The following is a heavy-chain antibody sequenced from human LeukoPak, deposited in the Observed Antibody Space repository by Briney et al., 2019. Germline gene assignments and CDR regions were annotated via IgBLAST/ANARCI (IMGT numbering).Heavy chain of an antibody. J-gene: IGHJ1*01. CDR3: ARAPSEIGGYYPEYFRH. CDR2: IKSDGRT. CDR1: GFTLSSYW. Sequence: GGSLRLSCAASGFTLSSYWTHWVRQAPGKGLVWVSRIKSDGRTNYADSVKGRFTISRDNAKNTVSLQMNGLRAEDTGVYYCARAPSEIGGYYPEYFRHWGQGTLVIVSS. V-gene: IGHV3-74*01. D-gene: IGHD3-22*01.